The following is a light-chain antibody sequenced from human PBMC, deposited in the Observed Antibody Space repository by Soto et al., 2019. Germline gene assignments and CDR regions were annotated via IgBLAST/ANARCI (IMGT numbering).Light chain of an antibody. J-gene: IGKJ5*01. CDR1: ERLSSVY. CDR2: DAS. Sequence: EIVLTQSPGTPSLSPGERATLSCRASERLSSVYLAWYQQRPGQPPRLLIYDASSRATGIPDRFSGSGSGTDFTLTISRLEPEDFAVYYCQQYGRSVPITFGQGTRLEIK. CDR3: QQYGRSVPIT. V-gene: IGKV3-20*01.